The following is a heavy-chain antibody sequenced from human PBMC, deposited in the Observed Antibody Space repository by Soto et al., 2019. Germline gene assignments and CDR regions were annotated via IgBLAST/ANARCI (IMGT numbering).Heavy chain of an antibody. CDR3: AKDRPRDYSVAAPRGDWFDP. CDR2: FSDTGGSI. V-gene: IGHV3-23*01. J-gene: IGHJ5*02. D-gene: IGHD2-15*01. Sequence: EMQLLESGGGLVQPGGALRLSCAASGFTFNTYGMTWVRQAPGKGLEWVSTFSDTGGSIHYADSGKGRFTISRDNSKNTLYRQMHSLRAEDTAIYYCAKDRPRDYSVAAPRGDWFDPWGQGTLVTVSS. CDR1: GFTFNTYG.